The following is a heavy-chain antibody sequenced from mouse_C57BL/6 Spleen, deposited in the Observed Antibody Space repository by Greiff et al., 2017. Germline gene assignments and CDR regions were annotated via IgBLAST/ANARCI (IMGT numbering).Heavy chain of an antibody. CDR1: GYTFTGYW. V-gene: IGHV1-9*01. J-gene: IGHJ1*03. CDR3: ARRFGAFWYFDV. CDR2: ILPGSGST. Sequence: QVQLQQSGAELMKPGASVKLSCTATGYTFTGYWIEWVKQRPGHGLEWIGEILPGSGSTNYNEKFKGKATFTADTSSNTAYMQISSLTTEDSAIYYCARRFGAFWYFDVWGTGTTVTVSS.